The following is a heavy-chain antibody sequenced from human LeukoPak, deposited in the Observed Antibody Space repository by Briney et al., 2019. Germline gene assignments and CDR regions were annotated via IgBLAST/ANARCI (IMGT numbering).Heavy chain of an antibody. CDR2: ISSDGSNK. Sequence: GGSLRLSCAASGFTFSSYAMHWVRQAPGKGLEWVAVISSDGSNKYYADSVTGRFTISRDNSKHTLYLQMNSLRAEDTAVYYCARAVSTVTESDPFDIWGQGTMVTVSS. V-gene: IGHV3-30-3*01. CDR1: GFTFSSYA. D-gene: IGHD4-17*01. CDR3: ARAVSTVTESDPFDI. J-gene: IGHJ3*02.